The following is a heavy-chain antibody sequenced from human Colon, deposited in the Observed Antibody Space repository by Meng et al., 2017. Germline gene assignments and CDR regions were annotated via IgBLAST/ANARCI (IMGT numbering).Heavy chain of an antibody. V-gene: IGHV4-61*03. D-gene: IGHD1-26*01. CDR2: VYYTGSA. Sequence: QWQLQGSGPRLVRPSETLSLTCTLSGGSVSSPSYYWSWIWQTPGKGLEWIGYVYYTGSANYNPSLKSRVTISVDTSKNHFSLNLTSVTAADTAVYYCARGRGSYSSIDFWGQGTLVTVSS. J-gene: IGHJ4*02. CDR1: GGSVSSPSYY. CDR3: ARGRGSYSSIDF.